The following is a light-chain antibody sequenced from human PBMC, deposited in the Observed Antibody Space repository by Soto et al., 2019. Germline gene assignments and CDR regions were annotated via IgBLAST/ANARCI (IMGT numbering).Light chain of an antibody. CDR1: QSVSSY. CDR2: GAS. Sequence: EIVMTQSPATLSVSPGERATLSCRASQSVSSYLAWYQQKPGQAPRLLIYGASTRATGIPARFSGSGSGTEFTLTISSRQSEDFAVYYCQQYSNGPPFTFGQGTKLEIK. V-gene: IGKV3-15*01. J-gene: IGKJ2*01. CDR3: QQYSNGPPFT.